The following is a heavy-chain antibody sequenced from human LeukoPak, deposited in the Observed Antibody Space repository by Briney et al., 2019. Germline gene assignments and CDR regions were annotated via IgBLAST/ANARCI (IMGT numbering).Heavy chain of an antibody. Sequence: GGSLRLSCAASGFTFSSYAMSWVRQAPGKGLEWVANIKQDGSEKYYVDSVKGRFTISRDNAKNSLYLQMNSLRAEDTAVYYCARGKAGAFDIWGQGTMVTVSS. D-gene: IGHD1-14*01. CDR2: IKQDGSEK. V-gene: IGHV3-7*01. CDR1: GFTFSSYA. CDR3: ARGKAGAFDI. J-gene: IGHJ3*02.